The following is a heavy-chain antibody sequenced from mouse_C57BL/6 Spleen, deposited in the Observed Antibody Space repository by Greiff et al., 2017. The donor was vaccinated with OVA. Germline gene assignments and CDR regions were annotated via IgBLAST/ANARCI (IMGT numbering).Heavy chain of an antibody. D-gene: IGHD2-3*01. J-gene: IGHJ4*01. V-gene: IGHV2-2*01. CDR3: ARSNARLYDAMDY. CDR1: GFSLTSYG. Sequence: VMLVESGPGLVQPSQSLSITCTVSGFSLTSYGVHWVRQSPGKGLEWLGVIWSGGSTDYNAAFISRLSISKDNSKSQVFFKMNSLQADDTAIYDCARSNARLYDAMDYWGQGTSVTVSS. CDR2: IWSGGST.